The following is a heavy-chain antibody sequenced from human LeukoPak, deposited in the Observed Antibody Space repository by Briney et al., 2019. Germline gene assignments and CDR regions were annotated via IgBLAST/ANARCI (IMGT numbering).Heavy chain of an antibody. V-gene: IGHV4-59*01. CDR1: GGSISSYY. D-gene: IGHD3-10*01. CDR3: ARDYGSGSYYYGMDV. CDR2: IYYRGST. J-gene: IGHJ6*02. Sequence: SETLSLTCTVSGGSISSYYWSWIRQPPGKGLTWIGYIYYRGSTNYNPSLKSRVTISVDTSKNQFSLKLSSVTAADTAVYYCARDYGSGSYYYGMDVWGQGTTVTVSS.